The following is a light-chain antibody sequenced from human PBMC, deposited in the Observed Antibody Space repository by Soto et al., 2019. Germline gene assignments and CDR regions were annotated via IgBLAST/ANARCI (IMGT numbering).Light chain of an antibody. J-gene: IGLJ1*01. Sequence: QSVLTQPASVSGSPGQSITISCTGTSSGVGGYNYVSWYQQHPGKAPKLMIYDVSNRPSGVSNRFSGSKSGNTASLTISGLQAEDESDYYCSSYTGSSTPYVFGTGTKLTVL. CDR1: SSGVGGYNY. CDR2: DVS. V-gene: IGLV2-14*01. CDR3: SSYTGSSTPYV.